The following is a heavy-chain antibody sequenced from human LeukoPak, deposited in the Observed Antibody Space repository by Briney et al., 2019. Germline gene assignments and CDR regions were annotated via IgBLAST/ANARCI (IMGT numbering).Heavy chain of an antibody. Sequence: PGRSLRLSCAASGFTFDDYAMHWVRQAPGKGLEWVSGISWNSGSIGYADSVKGRFTISRDNAKNSLYLQMNSPRAEDMALYYCAKGGYGSGSYYYFDYWGQGTLVTVSS. J-gene: IGHJ4*02. V-gene: IGHV3-9*03. CDR1: GFTFDDYA. CDR2: ISWNSGSI. D-gene: IGHD3-10*01. CDR3: AKGGYGSGSYYYFDY.